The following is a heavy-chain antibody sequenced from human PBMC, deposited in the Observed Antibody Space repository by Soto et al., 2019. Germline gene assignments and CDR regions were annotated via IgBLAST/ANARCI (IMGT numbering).Heavy chain of an antibody. CDR2: ISGSGGST. CDR3: AKAGISSRDFYYGMDV. Sequence: AGSLRLSCAASGFTFSSYAMSWVRQAPGKGLEWVSAISGSGGSTYYADSVKGRFTISRDNSKNTLYLQMNSLRAEDTAVYYCAKAGISSRDFYYGMDVWGQGTTVTVSS. V-gene: IGHV3-23*01. J-gene: IGHJ6*02. D-gene: IGHD6-13*01. CDR1: GFTFSSYA.